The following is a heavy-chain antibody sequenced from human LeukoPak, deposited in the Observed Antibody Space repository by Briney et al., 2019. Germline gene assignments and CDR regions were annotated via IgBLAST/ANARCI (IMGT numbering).Heavy chain of an antibody. CDR1: GFTFSRYS. D-gene: IGHD6-13*01. Sequence: PGGSLRLSCAASGFTFSRYSMNWVGQAPGKGLEWVSYISTTSLTIHYADSVKGRFTISRDNAKNSLYLQMDSLRDEDTAVYYCARDIRIAGIWGQGTMVTVSS. CDR3: ARDIRIAGI. CDR2: ISTTSLTI. V-gene: IGHV3-48*02. J-gene: IGHJ3*02.